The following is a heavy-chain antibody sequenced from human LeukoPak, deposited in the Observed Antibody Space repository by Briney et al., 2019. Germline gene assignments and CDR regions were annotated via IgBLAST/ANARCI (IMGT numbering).Heavy chain of an antibody. J-gene: IGHJ3*02. CDR1: GFTFSDYY. CDR3: ARGLLWFGELFPVAFDI. Sequence: GGSLRLSCAASGFTFSDYYMSGIRQPPGKGLDWVSYISSSGSTIYYADSVKRRFTISRDNDKNSLYLQMNSMRAEDTAVYYCARGLLWFGELFPVAFDIWGQGTMVTVSS. D-gene: IGHD3-10*01. CDR2: ISSSGSTI. V-gene: IGHV3-11*01.